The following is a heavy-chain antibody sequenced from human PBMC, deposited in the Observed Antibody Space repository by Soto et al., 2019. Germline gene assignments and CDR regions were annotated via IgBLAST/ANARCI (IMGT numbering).Heavy chain of an antibody. CDR3: ASPKIAFYYWFDP. J-gene: IGHJ5*02. V-gene: IGHV4-39*01. Sequence: PSETLALTCTVSGGSLSSSSYYWGWIRQPPGKGLEWIGSIYYSGSTYYNPSPKSRVTISVDTSKNQFSLKLSSVTAADTAVYYCASPKIAFYYWFDPWGHGTLVTV. CDR2: IYYSGST. D-gene: IGHD3-3*02. CDR1: GGSLSSSSYY.